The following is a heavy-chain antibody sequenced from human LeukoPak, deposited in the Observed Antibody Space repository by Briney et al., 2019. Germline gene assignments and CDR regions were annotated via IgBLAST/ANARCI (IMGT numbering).Heavy chain of an antibody. D-gene: IGHD3-10*01. CDR1: GFTFSSYG. V-gene: IGHV3-30*03. CDR3: AIPGGMDV. CDR2: ISYDGSNK. J-gene: IGHJ6*04. Sequence: GRSLRLSCAASGFTFSSYGMHWVRQAPGKGLEWVAVISYDGSNKYYADSVKGRFTISRDTSKNMLYLQMNSLRAEDTAVYYCAIPGGMDVWGKGTTVTVSS.